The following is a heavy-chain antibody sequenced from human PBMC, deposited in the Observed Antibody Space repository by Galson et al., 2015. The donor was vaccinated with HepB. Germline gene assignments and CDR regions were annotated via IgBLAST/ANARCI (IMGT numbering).Heavy chain of an antibody. V-gene: IGHV3-53*01. J-gene: IGHJ4*02. CDR3: ARGYSKSCFSGLGY. D-gene: IGHD1-26*01. CDR2: IYNNGDT. CDR1: GFIVSSNY. Sequence: SLRLSCAASGFIVSSNYMSWVRQAPGKGLEWVSVIYNNGDTYYPDSVKGRFTISRDISKNTVYLQMNSLRAEDTAMYYCARGYSKSCFSGLGYWGQGTLVTGSS.